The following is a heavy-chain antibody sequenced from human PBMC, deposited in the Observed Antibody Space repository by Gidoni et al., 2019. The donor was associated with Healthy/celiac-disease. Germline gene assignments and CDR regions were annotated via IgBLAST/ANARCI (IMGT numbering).Heavy chain of an antibody. J-gene: IGHJ4*02. CDR1: GLTFSSYG. CDR3: AKGDYGETTPPFDY. D-gene: IGHD4-17*01. V-gene: IGHV3-30*18. CDR2: ISYDGSNK. Sequence: QVQLVESGGGVVQPGRSLRLSCAASGLTFSSYGMHWVRQAPGKGLEWVAVISYDGSNKYYANSVKGRFTISRDNSKNTLYLQMNSLRAEDTAVYYCAKGDYGETTPPFDYWGQGTLVTVSS.